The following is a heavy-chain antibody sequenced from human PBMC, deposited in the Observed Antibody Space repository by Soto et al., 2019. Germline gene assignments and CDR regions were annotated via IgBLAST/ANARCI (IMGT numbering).Heavy chain of an antibody. CDR3: ARAPRKNWFDP. CDR1: GYSISSGYY. J-gene: IGHJ5*02. V-gene: IGHV4-38-2*01. CDR2: IYHSGST. Sequence: PSETLSLTCAVSGYSISSGYYWGWIRQPPGKGLEWIGSIYHSGSTYYNPSLKSRVTISVDTSKNQFSLKLSSATAADTAVYYCARAPRKNWFDPWGQGTLVTVSS.